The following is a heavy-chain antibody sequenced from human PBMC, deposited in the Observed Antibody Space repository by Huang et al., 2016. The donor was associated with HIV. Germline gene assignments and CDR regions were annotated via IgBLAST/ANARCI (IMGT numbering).Heavy chain of an antibody. CDR1: EYTLTELS. CDR3: ATGFDVFFDF. CDR2: FDPENGET. V-gene: IGHV1-24*01. J-gene: IGHJ4*02. Sequence: QVQLVQSRAEVKKPGASVKVSCKVSEYTLTELSIHWVRPPPGKGREWMRGFDPENGETIYAQKFQGRVTMTEDTSTEPAFMELSGLRPEDTAVYYCATGFDVFFDFWGQGTLVTVSS. D-gene: IGHD3-9*01.